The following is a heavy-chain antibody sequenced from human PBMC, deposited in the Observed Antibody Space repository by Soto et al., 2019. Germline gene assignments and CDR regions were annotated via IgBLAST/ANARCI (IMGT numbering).Heavy chain of an antibody. CDR1: GFTFSSYG. Sequence: GGSLRLSCAASGFTFSSYGMHWVRQAPGKGLEWVAVIWYDGSNKYYADSVKGRFTISRDNSKNTLYLQMNSLRAEDTAVYYCARAQVPASYYYYGMEVWGQGTTVTVSS. D-gene: IGHD2-2*01. CDR3: ARAQVPASYYYYGMEV. V-gene: IGHV3-33*01. CDR2: IWYDGSNK. J-gene: IGHJ6*02.